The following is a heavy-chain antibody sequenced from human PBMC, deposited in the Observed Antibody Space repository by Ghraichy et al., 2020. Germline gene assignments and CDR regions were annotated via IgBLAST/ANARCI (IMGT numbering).Heavy chain of an antibody. J-gene: IGHJ4*02. V-gene: IGHV3-33*01. Sequence: GESLNISCAASGFTFSSYGMHWVRQAPGKGLEWVVVIWYDGSNKYYADSVKGRFTISRDNSKNTLYLQMNSLRVEDTAVYYCARGNVDTAMVCDYWGQGTLVTVSS. CDR1: GFTFSSYG. D-gene: IGHD5-18*01. CDR3: ARGNVDTAMVCDY. CDR2: IWYDGSNK.